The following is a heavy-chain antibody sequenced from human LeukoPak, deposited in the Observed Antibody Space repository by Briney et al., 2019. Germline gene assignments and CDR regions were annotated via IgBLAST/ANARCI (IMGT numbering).Heavy chain of an antibody. CDR2: INLNSGGT. V-gene: IGHV1-2*02. Sequence: ASVKVSCKASGYTFTGYYMHWVRQAPGQGLEWMGWINLNSGGTNYAQKFQGRVTMTRDTSISTAYMELSRLRSDDTAVYYCARGRAAAVHFDYWGQGTLVTVSS. J-gene: IGHJ4*02. CDR1: GYTFTGYY. CDR3: ARGRAAAVHFDY. D-gene: IGHD6-13*01.